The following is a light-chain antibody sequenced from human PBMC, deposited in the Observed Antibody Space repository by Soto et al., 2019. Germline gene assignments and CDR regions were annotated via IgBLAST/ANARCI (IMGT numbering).Light chain of an antibody. CDR1: QSITNY. Sequence: DIQMTQSPSSLSASVGDRVTITWRASQSITNYLNWYQQKPGKAPKLLIYAASILQSGVPSRFSGSGSGTDFTLTISSLQPEDFATYYCQQSYSTPLTFGGGTKVEIK. CDR2: AAS. CDR3: QQSYSTPLT. V-gene: IGKV1-39*01. J-gene: IGKJ4*01.